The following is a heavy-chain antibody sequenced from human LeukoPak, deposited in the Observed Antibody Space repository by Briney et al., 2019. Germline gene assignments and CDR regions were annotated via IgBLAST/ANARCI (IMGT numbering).Heavy chain of an antibody. CDR1: GYTFTSYA. V-gene: IGHV1-3*01. J-gene: IGHJ6*02. CDR3: ARTGAPTATVTTSIDYYGMDV. D-gene: IGHD4-17*01. Sequence: GASVKVSCKASGYTFTSYAMHWVRQAPGQRLEWMGWINAGNGNTKYSQKFQGRVTITRDTSASTAYMELSSLRSEDTAVYYCARTGAPTATVTTSIDYYGMDVWGQGTTVTVSS. CDR2: INAGNGNT.